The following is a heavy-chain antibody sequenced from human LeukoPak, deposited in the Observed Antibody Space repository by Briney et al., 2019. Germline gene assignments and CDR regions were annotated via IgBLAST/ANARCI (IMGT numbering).Heavy chain of an antibody. CDR3: ARSPLTGNYGDWFDP. D-gene: IGHD3-9*01. J-gene: IGHJ5*02. CDR2: INHSGRT. CDR1: GGSVSSGSYY. Sequence: SETLSLTCTVSGGSVSSGSYYWSWIRQPPGKGLELIGEINHSGRTNYNPSLKSRVTISVDTSKNQFSLNLSSVTAADTAVYYCARSPLTGNYGDWFDPWGQGTLVIVSS. V-gene: IGHV4-61*01.